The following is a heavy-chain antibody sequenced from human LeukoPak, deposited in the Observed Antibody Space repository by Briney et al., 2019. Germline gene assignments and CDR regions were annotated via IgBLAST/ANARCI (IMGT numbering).Heavy chain of an antibody. V-gene: IGHV4-4*09. Sequence: SETLSLTCTASGAPISRFYWNWVRQPPGKGLEWIGNIYNGVPTFFNPSLKSRVTLSVDTSKTQFSLQLASVTAADTAVYYCVQNTGWPGFDYWGQGILVTVSS. J-gene: IGHJ4*02. CDR1: GAPISRFY. D-gene: IGHD6-19*01. CDR2: IYNGVPT. CDR3: VQNTGWPGFDY.